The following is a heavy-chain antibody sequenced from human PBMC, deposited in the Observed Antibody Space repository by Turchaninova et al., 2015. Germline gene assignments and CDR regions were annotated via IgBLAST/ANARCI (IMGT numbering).Heavy chain of an antibody. J-gene: IGHJ3*01. CDR2: ISLDGRHT. CDR1: GFTFSSYG. V-gene: IGHV3-30*18. CDR3: AKDRRPYYDSSGLN. D-gene: IGHD3-22*01. Sequence: QVQLVESGGGVVQPGRSLRLSCAASGFTFSSYGMHWVRQAPGKGLEWVAVISLDGRHTYYADSVKGRFNLSRDNAKNTLYLQMNSLRAEDTAVYYCAKDRRPYYDSSGLNWGQGTMVTVSS.